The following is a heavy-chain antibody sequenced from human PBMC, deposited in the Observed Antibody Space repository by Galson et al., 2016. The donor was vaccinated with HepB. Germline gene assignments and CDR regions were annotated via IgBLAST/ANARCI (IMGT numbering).Heavy chain of an antibody. CDR2: VYYSGNI. CDR1: GGSVDDYY. V-gene: IGHV4-59*02. D-gene: IGHD3-10*01. Sequence: SETLSLTCSVSGGSVDDYYWHWIRQPLGKGLEWIGFVYYSGNIYYNPSLRSRVTISLDRSDNHVSLRLTSVAAADTAVYYCARSRTTSGWFGRAFDVWGQGTTVTVSS. J-gene: IGHJ3*01. CDR3: ARSRTTSGWFGRAFDV.